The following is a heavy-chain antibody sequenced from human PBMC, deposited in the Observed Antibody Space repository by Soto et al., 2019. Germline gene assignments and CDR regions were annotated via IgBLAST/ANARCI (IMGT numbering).Heavy chain of an antibody. V-gene: IGHV3-49*04. CDR3: TIDVPPSSGWYLNCYYGMGV. D-gene: IGHD6-19*01. CDR1: GFACGDLA. J-gene: IGHJ6*02. Sequence: GGSLTVSCTASGFACGDLATSWVRQATGKWVESLGVIRSKAYGGTTEYAASVKGRFTLSREDSKSIADRQINSLKTEDRAVYYCTIDVPPSSGWYLNCYYGMGVGRQGTTVTVSS. CDR2: IRSKAYGGTT.